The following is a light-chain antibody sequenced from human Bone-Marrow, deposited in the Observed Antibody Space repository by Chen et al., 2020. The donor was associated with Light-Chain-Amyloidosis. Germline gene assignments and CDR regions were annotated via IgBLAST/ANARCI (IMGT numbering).Light chain of an antibody. J-gene: IGLJ2*01. Sequence: SYELTQPPSVSVSPGQTASITCSGDDLPTKYAYWYQQKPGQAPVLVIPRDTERPSGISERFSGSSAGTTATLTISGVQAEDEADDHCQSADSSGTYEVIFGGGTKLTVL. V-gene: IGLV3-25*03. CDR1: DLPTKY. CDR3: QSADSSGTYEVI. CDR2: RDT.